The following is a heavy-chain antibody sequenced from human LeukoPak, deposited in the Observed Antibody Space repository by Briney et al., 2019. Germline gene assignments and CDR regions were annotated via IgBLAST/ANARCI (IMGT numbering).Heavy chain of an antibody. CDR3: AKSEGLMGYFDY. V-gene: IGHV3-11*01. J-gene: IGHJ4*02. D-gene: IGHD2-8*01. CDR2: ISSSGSTI. CDR1: GFTFSDYY. Sequence: GGSLRLSCAASGFTFSDYYMSWIRQAPGKGLEWVSYISSSGSTIYYADSVKGRFTISRDNSKNTLYLQMNSLRAEDTAVYYCAKSEGLMGYFDYWGQGTLVTVSS.